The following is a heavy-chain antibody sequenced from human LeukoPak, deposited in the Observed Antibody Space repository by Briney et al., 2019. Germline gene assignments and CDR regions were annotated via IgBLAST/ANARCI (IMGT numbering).Heavy chain of an antibody. Sequence: SETLSLTCAVYGGSFSGYYWSWIRQPPGKGLEWIGEINHSGSTNYNPSLKSRVTISVDTSKNQFSLKLSSVTAADTAVYYCARNNYYDSSGYPYYFDYWGQGTLVTVSS. CDR3: ARNNYYDSSGYPYYFDY. J-gene: IGHJ4*02. D-gene: IGHD3-22*01. CDR1: GGSFSGYY. CDR2: INHSGST. V-gene: IGHV4-34*01.